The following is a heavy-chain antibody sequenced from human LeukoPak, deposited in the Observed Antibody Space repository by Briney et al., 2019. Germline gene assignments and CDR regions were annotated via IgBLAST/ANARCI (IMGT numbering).Heavy chain of an antibody. CDR3: AKGHSSTWYGTDV. Sequence: GGSLRLSCAASGFTFSSYTMIWVRQAPGKGLEWVSAISGSGDSTSYADSVKGRFTISRDTSKNTLYLQMNSLRAEDTAVYYCAKGHSSTWYGTDVWGKGTTVTVSS. CDR2: ISGSGDST. J-gene: IGHJ6*04. CDR1: GFTFSSYT. D-gene: IGHD6-13*01. V-gene: IGHV3-23*01.